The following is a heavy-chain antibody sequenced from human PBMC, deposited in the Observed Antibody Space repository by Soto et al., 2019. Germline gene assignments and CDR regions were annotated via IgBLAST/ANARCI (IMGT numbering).Heavy chain of an antibody. J-gene: IGHJ6*02. V-gene: IGHV4-39*01. Sequence: SETLSLTCTVSCGSISISNYYWGWIRQPPGKGLEWIGTISHSGATYYNPSLKSRVTISVDTSKNQFSLKVSSVTAADTAVYYCARRPDYYYYGLDVWGQGNTVTVSS. CDR3: ARRPDYYYYGLDV. CDR2: ISHSGAT. CDR1: CGSISISNYY.